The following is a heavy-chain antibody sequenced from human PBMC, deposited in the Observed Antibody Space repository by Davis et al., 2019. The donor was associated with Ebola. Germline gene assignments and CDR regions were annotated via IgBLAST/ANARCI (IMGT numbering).Heavy chain of an antibody. CDR2: IRYDGSNK. Sequence: PGGSLRLSCAASGFTFSSYAMHWVRQAPGKGLEWVAFIRYDGSNKYYADSVKGRFTISRDNSKNTLYLQMNSLRAEDTAVYYCAKESYDIWTGYGYMDVWGKGTTVTVSS. V-gene: IGHV3-30*02. D-gene: IGHD3-9*01. CDR3: AKESYDIWTGYGYMDV. CDR1: GFTFSSYA. J-gene: IGHJ6*03.